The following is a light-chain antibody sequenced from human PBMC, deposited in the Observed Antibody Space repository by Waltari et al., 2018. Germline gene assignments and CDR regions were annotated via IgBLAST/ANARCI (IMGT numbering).Light chain of an antibody. CDR1: QDIFNY. Sequence: DIQMTKSTSSLSASVGDRVTITCQASQDIFNYLNWYQQKPGKDPELLIYAASNLETGVPSRFSGSGSGTHFTFTISSLQPEDVATFYCQQYDNLPLTFGGGTKVEIK. CDR2: AAS. CDR3: QQYDNLPLT. V-gene: IGKV1-33*01. J-gene: IGKJ4*01.